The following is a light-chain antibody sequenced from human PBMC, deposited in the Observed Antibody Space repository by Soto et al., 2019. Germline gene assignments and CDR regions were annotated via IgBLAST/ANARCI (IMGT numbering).Light chain of an antibody. J-gene: IGKJ1*01. CDR1: QSVSSSY. CDR3: KQYGSSLTWT. Sequence: EIVLTQSPGTLSLSPGERATLSCRASQSVSSSYLAWYQQKPGQAPRLLIYGASSRATGIPDRFSGSGSGTDFTLTISRLAPEDFAVYYCKQYGSSLTWTFGQGTKVEIK. V-gene: IGKV3-20*01. CDR2: GAS.